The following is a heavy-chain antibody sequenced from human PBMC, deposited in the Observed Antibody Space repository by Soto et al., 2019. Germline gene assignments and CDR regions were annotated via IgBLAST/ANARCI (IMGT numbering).Heavy chain of an antibody. Sequence: GASVKVSCKDSGITFGTYARHWVRQAPGQRLEWMGWINAGNGDTRYSQKFQGRVTLTRDTSASTAYMDLSSLRSEDTALYYCARAISGYVTWGQGTLVTVSS. D-gene: IGHD5-12*01. J-gene: IGHJ5*02. CDR1: GITFGTYA. CDR2: INAGNGDT. V-gene: IGHV1-3*01. CDR3: ARAISGYVT.